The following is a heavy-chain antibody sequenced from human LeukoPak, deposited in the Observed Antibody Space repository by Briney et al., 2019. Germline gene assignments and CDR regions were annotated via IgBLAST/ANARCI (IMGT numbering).Heavy chain of an antibody. J-gene: IGHJ3*02. D-gene: IGHD5-24*01. CDR2: IYYSGST. Sequence: SETLSLTCTVSGGSISSYYWSWLRQPPGKGLEWIGYIYYSGSTNYNPSLKSRVTISVDTSKNQFSLKLSSVTAADTAVYYCARESVEMATIGAFDIWGQGTMVTVSS. CDR3: ARESVEMATIGAFDI. CDR1: GGSISSYY. V-gene: IGHV4-59*01.